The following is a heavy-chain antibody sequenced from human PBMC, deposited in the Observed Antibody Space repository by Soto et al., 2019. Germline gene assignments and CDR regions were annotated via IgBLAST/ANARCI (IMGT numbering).Heavy chain of an antibody. CDR3: ARPGPGNYYYYYMDV. V-gene: IGHV4-39*01. CDR1: GGSISSSSYY. CDR2: IYYSGST. Sequence: SETLSLTCTVSGGSISSSSYYWGWIRQPPGKGLEWIGSIYYSGSTYYNPSLKSRVTISVDTSKNQFSLKLSSVTAADTAVYYCARPGPGNYYYYYMDVWGKGTTVTVSS. D-gene: IGHD3-10*01. J-gene: IGHJ6*03.